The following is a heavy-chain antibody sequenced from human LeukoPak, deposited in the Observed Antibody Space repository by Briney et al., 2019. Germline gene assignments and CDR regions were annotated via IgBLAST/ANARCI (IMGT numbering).Heavy chain of an antibody. D-gene: IGHD2-2*01. CDR3: ARGSSQYRLDGY. J-gene: IGHJ4*02. Sequence: ASVKVSCKASGGTFSSYAISWVRQAPGQGLEWMGRIIPILGIANYAQKFQGRVTITADKSTSTAYMELSSLRSEDTAVYYCARGSSQYRLDGYWGQGTLVTVSS. V-gene: IGHV1-69*04. CDR2: IIPILGIA. CDR1: GGTFSSYA.